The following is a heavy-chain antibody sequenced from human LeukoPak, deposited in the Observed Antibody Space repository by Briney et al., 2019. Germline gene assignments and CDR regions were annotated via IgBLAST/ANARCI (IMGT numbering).Heavy chain of an antibody. J-gene: IGHJ3*02. D-gene: IGHD3-22*01. Sequence: ASVKVSCKASGGTFSSYAISWVRQAPGQGLEWMGGIIPIFGTANYAQKFQGRVTITTDESTSTAYMELSSLRSEDTAVYYCARDHKIGYDSSGYYSRRIDAFDIWGQGTMVTVSS. V-gene: IGHV1-69*05. CDR2: IIPIFGTA. CDR3: ARDHKIGYDSSGYYSRRIDAFDI. CDR1: GGTFSSYA.